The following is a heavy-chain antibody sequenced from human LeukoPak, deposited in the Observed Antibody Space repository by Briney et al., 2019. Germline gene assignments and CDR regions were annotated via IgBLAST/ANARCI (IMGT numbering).Heavy chain of an antibody. CDR1: GITLSNYG. D-gene: IGHD3-10*01. CDR3: ARVYYYGSGSYRKGPFFDY. J-gene: IGHJ4*02. Sequence: PGGSLRLSCAVSGITLSNYGMSWVRQAPGKGLEWVAGISDSGGRTNYADSVKGRFTISRDNAKNTLYLQMNSLRAEDTAVYYCARVYYYGSGSYRKGPFFDYWGQGTLVTVSS. V-gene: IGHV3-23*01. CDR2: ISDSGGRT.